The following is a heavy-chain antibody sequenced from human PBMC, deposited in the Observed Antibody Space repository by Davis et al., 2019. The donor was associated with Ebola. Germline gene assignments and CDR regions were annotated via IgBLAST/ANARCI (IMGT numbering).Heavy chain of an antibody. CDR3: ARGSVAAVGSDT. CDR2: INHDGSEK. CDR1: GFSFYSYW. J-gene: IGHJ5*02. Sequence: GGSLRLSCAASGFSFYSYWMTWVRQAPGKGLEWVANINHDGSEKYYLDSVKGRFTISRDNAKNSLYLQMDSLRVEDSAVYYCARGSVAAVGSDTWGQGTLVTVSS. D-gene: IGHD6-13*01. V-gene: IGHV3-7*01.